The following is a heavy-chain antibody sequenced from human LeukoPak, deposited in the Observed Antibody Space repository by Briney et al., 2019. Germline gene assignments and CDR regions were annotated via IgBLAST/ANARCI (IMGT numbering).Heavy chain of an antibody. J-gene: IGHJ5*02. V-gene: IGHV4-34*01. D-gene: IGHD6-19*01. CDR3: ARGYSSGWYVNWFDP. Sequence: LETLSLTCAVYGGSFSGYYWGWIRQPPGKGLEWIGEINHSGSTNYNPSLKSRVTISVDTSKNQFSLKLSSVTAADTAVYYCARGYSSGWYVNWFDPWGQGTLVTVSS. CDR1: GGSFSGYY. CDR2: INHSGST.